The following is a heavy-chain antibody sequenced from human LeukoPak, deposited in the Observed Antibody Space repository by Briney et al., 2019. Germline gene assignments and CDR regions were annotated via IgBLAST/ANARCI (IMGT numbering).Heavy chain of an antibody. CDR1: GFTFSSYA. V-gene: IGHV3-30*04. CDR3: AKGGIVGATDY. Sequence: PGGSLRLSCAASGFTFSSYAMHWVRQAPGKGLEWVAVISYDGSNKYYADSVKGRFTISRDNSKNTLYLQMNSLRAEDTAVYYCAKGGIVGATDYWGQGTLVTVSS. J-gene: IGHJ4*02. CDR2: ISYDGSNK. D-gene: IGHD1-26*01.